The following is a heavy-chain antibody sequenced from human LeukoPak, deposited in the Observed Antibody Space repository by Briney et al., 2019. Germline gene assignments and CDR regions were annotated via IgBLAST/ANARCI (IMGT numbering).Heavy chain of an antibody. CDR3: ARDAPQVPAAGVLAS. J-gene: IGHJ5*02. CDR2: MYSGGDT. V-gene: IGHV3-53*01. CDR1: GFTVSDNY. Sequence: GRSLRLSCAASGFTVSDNYMSWVRQSPGEGLEWVSVMYSGGDTYYANSVKGRFTFSRDISKNTLYLQMSGLRTEDTAMYYCARDAPQVPAAGVLASWGRGTLVTVSS. D-gene: IGHD6-13*01.